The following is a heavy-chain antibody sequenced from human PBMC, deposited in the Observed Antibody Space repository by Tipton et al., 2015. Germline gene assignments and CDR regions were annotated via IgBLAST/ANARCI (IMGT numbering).Heavy chain of an antibody. CDR3: ARDQEQLGDFDY. V-gene: IGHV3-48*02. CDR2: ISTTSSTI. D-gene: IGHD6-6*01. CDR1: GFTFSSYN. Sequence: SLRLSCAASGFTFSSYNMNWVRQAPGKGLEWVSYISTTSSTIEYADSVKGRFTISRDNAKNSLYLQMNSLRDEDTAVYYCARDQEQLGDFDYWDQGALVTVSS. J-gene: IGHJ4*02.